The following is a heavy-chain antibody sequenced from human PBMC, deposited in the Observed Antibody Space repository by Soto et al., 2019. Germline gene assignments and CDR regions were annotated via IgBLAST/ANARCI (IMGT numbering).Heavy chain of an antibody. Sequence: GGSLRLSCAASGFTFSSYSMNWVRQAPGKGLEWVSYISSSSSTIYYADSVKGRFTISRDNAKNSLYLQMNSLRDEDTAVYYCARDLSFYYDSSGYYCYWGQGTLVTVSS. D-gene: IGHD3-22*01. CDR2: ISSSSSTI. CDR1: GFTFSSYS. V-gene: IGHV3-48*02. J-gene: IGHJ4*02. CDR3: ARDLSFYYDSSGYYCY.